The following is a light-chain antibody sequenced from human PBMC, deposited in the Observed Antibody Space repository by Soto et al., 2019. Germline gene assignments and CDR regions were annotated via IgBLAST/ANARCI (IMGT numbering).Light chain of an antibody. CDR2: EVN. V-gene: IGLV2-23*02. Sequence: QSALTQPASVSGSPGQSITISCAGSGDDVGNYDLLSWYQQIPGKAPKLIIFEVNRRPSGVSDRFSGSKSGNTASLTISGLQAEDEADFFCCSYAGNGAWVFGGGTQLTVL. CDR1: GDDVGNYDL. CDR3: CSYAGNGAWV. J-gene: IGLJ3*02.